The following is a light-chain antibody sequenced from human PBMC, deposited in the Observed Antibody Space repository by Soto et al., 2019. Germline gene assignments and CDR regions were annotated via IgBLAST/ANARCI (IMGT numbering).Light chain of an antibody. CDR2: GAS. V-gene: IGKV3-15*01. Sequence: EMVMTQSPATLSVSPGERATLSCRASQSVSSNLAWYQQKPGQAPRLLIYGASTRATGIPARFSGSGSGTEFTLTISRLQSEDFAVYYCQQYNNWPRTFGQGTKVEIK. CDR1: QSVSSN. CDR3: QQYNNWPRT. J-gene: IGKJ1*01.